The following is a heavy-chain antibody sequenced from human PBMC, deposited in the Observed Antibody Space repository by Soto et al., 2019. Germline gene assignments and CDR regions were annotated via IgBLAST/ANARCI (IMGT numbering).Heavy chain of an antibody. CDR3: ARRSGSSSTFDY. CDR2: ISSSSSTI. D-gene: IGHD6-6*01. V-gene: IGHV3-48*02. J-gene: IGHJ4*02. Sequence: EVQLVESGGGLVQPGGSLRLSCAASGFTFSSYNMNWVRQAPGKGLEWVSDISSSSSTIYYADSVKGRFTISRDNAKNSLYLQMSSLRDEDTAMYYCARRSGSSSTFDYWGQGALVTVSS. CDR1: GFTFSSYN.